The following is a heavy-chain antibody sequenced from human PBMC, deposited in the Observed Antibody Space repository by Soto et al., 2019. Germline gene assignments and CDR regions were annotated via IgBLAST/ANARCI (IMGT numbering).Heavy chain of an antibody. D-gene: IGHD3-22*01. Sequence: PSETLSLTCAVSGGSISSSNWWSWVRQPPGKGLEWIGYIYYSGSTYYNPSLKSRVTISVDTSKNQFSLNLSSVTAEDTAVYYCAKNPGYYYDSTGYHFDYWGQGTLVTVSS. CDR1: GGSISSSNW. V-gene: IGHV4-4*02. CDR3: AKNPGYYYDSTGYHFDY. J-gene: IGHJ4*02. CDR2: IYYSGST.